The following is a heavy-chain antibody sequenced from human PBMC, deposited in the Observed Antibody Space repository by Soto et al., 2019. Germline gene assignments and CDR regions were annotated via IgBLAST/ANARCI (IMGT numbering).Heavy chain of an antibody. D-gene: IGHD2-8*01. CDR2: ISFDGRNT. V-gene: IGHV3-30*18. J-gene: IGHJ5*02. CDR1: GFTFNNYG. Sequence: GGSLRLSCAASGFTFNNYGMHWVRQAPGKGLEWVVVISFDGRNTDYADSVKGRFTISRDNSKNTLYLQMNSLRAEDTAVYYCAKDDADVSPNWFDPWGQGTLVTVSS. CDR3: AKDDADVSPNWFDP.